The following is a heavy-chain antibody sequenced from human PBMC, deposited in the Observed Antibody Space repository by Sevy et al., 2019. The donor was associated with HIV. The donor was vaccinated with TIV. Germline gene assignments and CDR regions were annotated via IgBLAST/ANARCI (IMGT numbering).Heavy chain of an antibody. CDR3: TRTGGAFDNGFAP. Sequence: GGSLRLSCTASGFTFSSYDMNWVRQARGKGLEWVSKISRSGSSIYYADSVKGRFTISRDNAKNSLNLQMNSLRAEDTAVYYCTRTGGAFDNGFAPWGPGTLVTVSS. CDR1: GFTFSSYD. V-gene: IGHV3-48*03. D-gene: IGHD3-9*01. J-gene: IGHJ5*02. CDR2: ISRSGSSI.